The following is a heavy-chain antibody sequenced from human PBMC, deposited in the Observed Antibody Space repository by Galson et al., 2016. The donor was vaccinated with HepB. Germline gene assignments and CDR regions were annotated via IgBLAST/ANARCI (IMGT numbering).Heavy chain of an antibody. CDR2: ISSSRGYT. CDR1: GFTFSEYY. D-gene: IGHD3-10*01. J-gene: IGHJ4*02. CDR3: ARAPMLRGVIMTTPFDY. V-gene: IGHV3-11*05. Sequence: CAGSGFTFSEYYMSWVRQAPGKGLECVSYISSSRGYTHYAESVKGRFTISRDNAKNTLYLEMNSLSAADTAVYYCARAPMLRGVIMTTPFDYWGQGTLVTVSS.